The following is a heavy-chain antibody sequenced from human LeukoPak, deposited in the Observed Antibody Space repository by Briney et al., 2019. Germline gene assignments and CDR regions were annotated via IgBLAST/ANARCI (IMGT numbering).Heavy chain of an antibody. CDR2: IYHSGST. CDR1: GDSISSGPYY. Sequence: SETLSLTCTVSGDSISSGPYYWGWIRQPPGKGLEWIGTIYHSGSTYYNPSLKSRVTISVDTSKNQFSLKLNSVTAADTAVYYCARDISDYGAGGWFDPWGQGTLVTVSS. V-gene: IGHV4-39*07. D-gene: IGHD4-17*01. J-gene: IGHJ5*02. CDR3: ARDISDYGAGGWFDP.